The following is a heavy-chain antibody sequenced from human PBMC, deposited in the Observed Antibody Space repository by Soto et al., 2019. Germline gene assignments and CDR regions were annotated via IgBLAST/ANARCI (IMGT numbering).Heavy chain of an antibody. CDR3: ARVAQVGSGWFDP. CDR1: GGTFSSHA. Sequence: QVQLLQSGAEVKKPGSSMNVSCKTLGGTFSSHAVNWLRQAPGQGFEWIGGIIPLFGATNFAQKFQGRVTITADIPTSTVYMALSSLRFEDTALYYCARVAQVGSGWFDPWGQGTLVTVSS. D-gene: IGHD1-26*01. CDR2: IIPLFGAT. V-gene: IGHV1-69*06. J-gene: IGHJ5*02.